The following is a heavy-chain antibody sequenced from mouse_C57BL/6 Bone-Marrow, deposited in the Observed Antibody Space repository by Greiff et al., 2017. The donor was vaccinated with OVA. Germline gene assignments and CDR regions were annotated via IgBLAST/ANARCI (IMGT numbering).Heavy chain of an antibody. V-gene: IGHV5-9-1*02. CDR3: TDYYGSRDAMDY. D-gene: IGHD1-1*01. Sequence: EVKLMESGEGLVKPGGSLKLSCAASGFTFRSYAMSWVRQTPEKRLEWVAYISSGGDYIYYADTVKGRFTISRDNARNTLYLQMSSLKSEDTAMYYCTDYYGSRDAMDYWGQGTSVTVSS. J-gene: IGHJ4*01. CDR2: ISSGGDYI. CDR1: GFTFRSYA.